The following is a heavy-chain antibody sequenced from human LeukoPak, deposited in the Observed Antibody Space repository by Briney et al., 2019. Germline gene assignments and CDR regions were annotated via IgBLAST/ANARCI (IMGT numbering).Heavy chain of an antibody. CDR3: ARGASDAFDI. D-gene: IGHD4/OR15-4a*01. CDR2: INGGGGSA. V-gene: IGHV3-23*01. CDR1: GFTFSSYA. Sequence: PGGSLRLSCAASGFTFSSYAMSWVRQAPGKGLEWVSLINGGGGSAYYADSVKGRFTISRDNSKNTLYLQMNSLRAEETAVYYCARGASDAFDIWGQGKMVTVSS. J-gene: IGHJ3*02.